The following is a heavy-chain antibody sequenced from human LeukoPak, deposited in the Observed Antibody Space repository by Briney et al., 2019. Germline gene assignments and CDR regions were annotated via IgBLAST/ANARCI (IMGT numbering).Heavy chain of an antibody. D-gene: IGHD2-2*01. V-gene: IGHV1-69*13. CDR3: GIILPAAIP. CDR2: IIPIFGTA. Sequence: AVKVSCKASGGTFSSYAISWVRQAPGQGLEWMGGIIPIFGTANYAQKFQGRVTITADESTSTAYMELGSLRSEDTAVYYCGIILPAAIPWGQGTMVTVSS. CDR1: GGTFSSYA. J-gene: IGHJ3*01.